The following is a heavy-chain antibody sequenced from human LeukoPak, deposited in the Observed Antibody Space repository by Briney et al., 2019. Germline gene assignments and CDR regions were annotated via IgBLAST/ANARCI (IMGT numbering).Heavy chain of an antibody. CDR1: GDSVTTYY. J-gene: IGHJ6*02. CDR2: VYYSGSA. CDR3: ARDWVVVTAISVYYYYGMDV. V-gene: IGHV4-59*02. D-gene: IGHD2-21*02. Sequence: SQTLSLTCTVSGDSVTTYYWSWIRQPPGKGLEWLGYVYYSGSATYNPSLKSRVTISVDTSKNQFSLRLSSVTAADTAVYYCARDWVVVTAISVYYYYGMDVWGQGTTVTVSS.